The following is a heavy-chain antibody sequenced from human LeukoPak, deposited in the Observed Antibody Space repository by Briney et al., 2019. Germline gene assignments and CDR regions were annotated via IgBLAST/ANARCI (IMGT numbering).Heavy chain of an antibody. V-gene: IGHV4-34*01. CDR1: GGSFSGYY. D-gene: IGHD3-3*01. CDR2: INHSGST. J-gene: IGHJ5*02. CDR3: ARGRPWEVTIFGVVISNWFDP. Sequence: SETLSLTCAVYGGSFSGYYWSWIRQPPGKGLEWIGEINHSGSTNYNPSLKSRVTITVDTSKNQFSLKLSTVTAADTAVYYCARGRPWEVTIFGVVISNWFDPWGQGTPVTVSS.